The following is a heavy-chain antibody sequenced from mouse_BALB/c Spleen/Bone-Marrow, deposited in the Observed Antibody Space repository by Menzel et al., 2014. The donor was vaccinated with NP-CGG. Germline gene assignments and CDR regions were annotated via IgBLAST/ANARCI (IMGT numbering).Heavy chain of an antibody. CDR3: AKWDKYDDYAMDY. CDR2: IFPGSGNT. J-gene: IGHJ4*01. CDR1: GYSFTSYY. V-gene: IGHV1-66*01. D-gene: IGHD2-14*01. Sequence: VQLQQSGPELVRPGASVKISCKASGYSFTSYYIHWVKQRPGQGLEWIGWIFPGSGNTKYNEKFKGKATLTADTSSSTAYMQLSSLTSEDSAVYFCAKWDKYDDYAMDYWGQGTSVTVSS.